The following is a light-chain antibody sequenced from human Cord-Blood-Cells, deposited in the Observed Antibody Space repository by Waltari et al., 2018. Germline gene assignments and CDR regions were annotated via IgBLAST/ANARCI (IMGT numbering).Light chain of an antibody. Sequence: DIVMTQSPDSLAVSLGERATINCKSSQSVLYSSNNKNYLAWSQQIPGQPPNLLIYWASTLESGVPNRCSGSGSGTDFTLTISSLHAEDVAVYYCQPYCSTPLTFSVGTKVWIK. CDR3: QPYCSTPLT. CDR2: WAS. CDR1: QSVLYSSNNKNY. V-gene: IGKV4-1*01. J-gene: IGKJ4*01.